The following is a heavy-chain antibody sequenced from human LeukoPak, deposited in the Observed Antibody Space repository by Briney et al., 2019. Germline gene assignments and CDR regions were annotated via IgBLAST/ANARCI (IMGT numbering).Heavy chain of an antibody. CDR1: GFTFSSYA. V-gene: IGHV3-23*01. CDR2: ISGSGGST. Sequence: GGSLRLSCAASGFTFSSYAMSWVRQAPGKGLEWVSAISGSGGSTYYADSVKGRFTISRDNAKNSLYLQMNSLRAEDTAVYYCARGGQLWWTATFIWGQGTMVTVSS. CDR3: ARGGQLWWTATFI. J-gene: IGHJ3*02. D-gene: IGHD5-18*01.